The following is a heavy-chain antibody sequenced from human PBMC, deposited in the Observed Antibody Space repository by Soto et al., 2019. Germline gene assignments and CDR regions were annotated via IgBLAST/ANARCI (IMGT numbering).Heavy chain of an antibody. V-gene: IGHV3-23*01. Sequence: PGWALRLSCAASGFTFSSYAMSWVRQAPGKGLEWVSAISGSGGSTYYADSVKGRFTISRDNSKNTLYLQMNSLRAEDTAVYYCAKDAFCSGGSCYSYYCYYGMDVWGQGTTVTVSS. CDR3: AKDAFCSGGSCYSYYCYYGMDV. CDR2: ISGSGGST. CDR1: GFTFSSYA. D-gene: IGHD2-15*01. J-gene: IGHJ6*02.